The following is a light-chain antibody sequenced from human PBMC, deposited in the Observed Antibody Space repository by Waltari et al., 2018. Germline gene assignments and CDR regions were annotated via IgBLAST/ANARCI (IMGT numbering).Light chain of an antibody. CDR1: QGISRH. Sequence: DFQLTQSPSFLSASVGDRVTITCRASQGISRHLAWYQQKPGEAPKLLIYDVSTLQSGVPSRFSGSGFGTEFTLTLISLQPEDSATYYCQKLDNYPPPTFGQGTRLEI. J-gene: IGKJ5*01. CDR3: QKLDNYPPPT. CDR2: DVS. V-gene: IGKV1-9*01.